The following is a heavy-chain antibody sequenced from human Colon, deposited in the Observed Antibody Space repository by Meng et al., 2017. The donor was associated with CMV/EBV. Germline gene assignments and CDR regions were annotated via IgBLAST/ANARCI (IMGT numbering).Heavy chain of an antibody. Sequence: LSCTVSTYSISSGYYWGWIRQPPGKGLEWIGAIYHTGSTYYNPSLESRVTISVDTSKNQFSLGLTSVTAADTAVYYCVLSKGTALISNWGQGTLVTVSS. V-gene: IGHV4-38-2*02. D-gene: IGHD5-18*01. CDR2: IYHTGST. CDR3: VLSKGTALISN. J-gene: IGHJ4*02. CDR1: TYSISSGYY.